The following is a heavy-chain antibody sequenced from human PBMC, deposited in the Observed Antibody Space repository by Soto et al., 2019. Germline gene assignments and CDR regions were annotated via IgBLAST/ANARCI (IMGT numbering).Heavy chain of an antibody. CDR3: ARGTLYGMDV. V-gene: IGHV3-23*01. CDR1: GFTFSSHA. Sequence: GGSLRLSCAASGFTFSSHAMSWVRQAPGKGLEWVSSTKGDSDNTNYADSVKGRFTISRDNAKNTLYLQMNSLRAEDTAVYYCARGTLYGMDVSGQGTTVTVSS. J-gene: IGHJ6*02. CDR2: TKGDSDNT. D-gene: IGHD2-2*01.